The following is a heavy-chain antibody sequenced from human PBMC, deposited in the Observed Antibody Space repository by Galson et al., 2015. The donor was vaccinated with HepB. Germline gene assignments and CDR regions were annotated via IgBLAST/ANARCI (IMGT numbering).Heavy chain of an antibody. CDR1: GFTFRSHG. V-gene: IGHV3-33*01. Sequence: SLRLSCAASGFTFRSHGMHWVRQAPGKGLEWVAVVWYDGINKYYADPVKGRFTISRDNSNNTLYLQMDSLRAEDTALYYCARGGKSYGFDAFDIWGQGTMVTVSS. CDR2: VWYDGINK. D-gene: IGHD5-18*01. CDR3: ARGGKSYGFDAFDI. J-gene: IGHJ3*02.